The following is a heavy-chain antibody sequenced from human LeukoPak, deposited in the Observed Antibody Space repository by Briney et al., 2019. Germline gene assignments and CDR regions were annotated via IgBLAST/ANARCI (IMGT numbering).Heavy chain of an antibody. CDR1: GFTFSDYY. CDR2: IKPDGSEK. Sequence: PGGSLRLSCAASGFTFSDYYMSWIRQAPGKGLEWVANIKPDGSEKYYVDSLKGRFTISRDNSKNTLYLQMNSLRAEDTAVYYCAKTPPGYSSSWYYFDYWGQGTLVTVSS. V-gene: IGHV3-7*01. D-gene: IGHD6-13*01. CDR3: AKTPPGYSSSWYYFDY. J-gene: IGHJ4*02.